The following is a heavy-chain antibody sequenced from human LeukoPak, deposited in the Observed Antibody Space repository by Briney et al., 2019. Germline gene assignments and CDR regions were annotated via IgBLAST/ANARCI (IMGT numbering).Heavy chain of an antibody. D-gene: IGHD6-25*01. Sequence: GGSLRLSCAASGFTFSTYTMNWVRQAPGKGLEWVSSITSSSSYIAYSDSVKGRFTISRDNAKNSLYLQMNSLRAEDTAVFYCARGQRPDYWGQGTLLIVSS. CDR2: ITSSSSYI. CDR3: ARGQRPDY. V-gene: IGHV3-21*01. CDR1: GFTFSTYT. J-gene: IGHJ4*02.